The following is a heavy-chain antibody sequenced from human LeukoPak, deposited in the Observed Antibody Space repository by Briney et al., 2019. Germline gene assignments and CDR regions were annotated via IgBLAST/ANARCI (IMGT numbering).Heavy chain of an antibody. Sequence: GASVKVTCKASGYTLNGYSMHWVRQAPGQGLEWMGWINPNSGGTNYAQKFQGRVTMTRDTSISTAYMELSRLRSDDTAVYYCAREVAFDIWGQGTMVTVSS. CDR1: GYTLNGYS. CDR2: INPNSGGT. J-gene: IGHJ3*02. CDR3: AREVAFDI. V-gene: IGHV1-2*02.